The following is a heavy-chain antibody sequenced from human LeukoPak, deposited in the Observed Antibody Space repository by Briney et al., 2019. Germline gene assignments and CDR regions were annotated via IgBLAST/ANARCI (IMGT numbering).Heavy chain of an antibody. V-gene: IGHV1-18*01. CDR1: GYTFTSYG. Sequence: ASVKVSCKASGYTFTSYGISWVRQAPGQGLEWMGWISAYNGNTNYAQKLQGRVTMTTDTSTSTAYMELRSLRSDDTAVYYCARDRVSDFWSGYLYWGQGTLVTVSS. D-gene: IGHD3-3*01. CDR3: ARDRVSDFWSGYLY. CDR2: ISAYNGNT. J-gene: IGHJ4*02.